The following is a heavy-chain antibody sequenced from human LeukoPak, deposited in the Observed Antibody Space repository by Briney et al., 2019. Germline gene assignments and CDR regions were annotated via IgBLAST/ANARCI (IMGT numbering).Heavy chain of an antibody. J-gene: IGHJ4*02. D-gene: IGHD3-22*01. CDR3: ATHYYYDSSGYYYFDY. Sequence: SGTLSLTCAVSGGSISSSNWWSWVRQPPGKGLEWIGEIYHSGSTNYNPSLKSRVTISVDTSKNQFSLKLSSVTAADTAVYYCATHYYYDSSGYYYFDYWGQGTLVTVSS. CDR1: GGSISSSNW. V-gene: IGHV4-4*02. CDR2: IYHSGST.